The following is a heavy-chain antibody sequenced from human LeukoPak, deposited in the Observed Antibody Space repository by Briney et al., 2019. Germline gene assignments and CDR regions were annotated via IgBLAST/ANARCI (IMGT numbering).Heavy chain of an antibody. CDR2: IYYSGNT. V-gene: IGHV4-39*07. CDR3: ARDGDGEKHFQH. Sequence: PSETLSLTCTVSGGSISSSSYYWGWIRQPPGKGLEWIAYIYYSGNTYYNPSLKSRVTMSVDTSKNQFSLKLTSVTAADTAVYYCARDGDGEKHFQHWGQGTLVTVSS. D-gene: IGHD4-17*01. J-gene: IGHJ1*01. CDR1: GGSISSSSYY.